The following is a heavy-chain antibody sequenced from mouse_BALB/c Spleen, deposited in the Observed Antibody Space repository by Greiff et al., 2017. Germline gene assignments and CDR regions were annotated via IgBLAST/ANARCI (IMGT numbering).Heavy chain of an antibody. D-gene: IGHD4-1*01. CDR3: ARGTGAMDY. Sequence: EVKLMESGGGLVKPGGSLKLSCAASGFTFSSYAMSWVRQSPEKRLEWVAEISSGGSYTYYPDTVTGRFTISRDNAKNTLYLEMSSLRSEDTAMYYCARGTGAMDYWGQGTSVTVSS. J-gene: IGHJ4*01. CDR2: ISSGGSYT. V-gene: IGHV5-9-4*01. CDR1: GFTFSSYA.